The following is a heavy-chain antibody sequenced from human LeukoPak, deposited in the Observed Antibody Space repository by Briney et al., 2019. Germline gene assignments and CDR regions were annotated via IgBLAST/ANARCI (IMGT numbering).Heavy chain of an antibody. CDR3: ARDRTVWSGYLDAFDI. CDR1: GGSISSYY. Sequence: PSETLSLTCTVSGGSISSYYWSWIRQPPGKGLEWIGYIYYSGSTNYNPSLKSRVTISVDTSKNQFSLKLSSVTAADTAVYYCARDRTVWSGYLDAFDIWGQGTMVTVSS. J-gene: IGHJ3*02. D-gene: IGHD3-3*01. V-gene: IGHV4-59*01. CDR2: IYYSGST.